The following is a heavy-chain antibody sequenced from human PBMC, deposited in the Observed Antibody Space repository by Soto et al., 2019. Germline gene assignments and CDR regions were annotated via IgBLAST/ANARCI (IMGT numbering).Heavy chain of an antibody. D-gene: IGHD6-13*01. J-gene: IGHJ2*01. V-gene: IGHV1-8*01. Sequence: ASVKVSCKASGYTFTSYDINWVRQATGQGLEWMGWMNPNSGNTGYAQKFQGRVTMTRNTSISTAYMELSSLGSEDTAVYYCARRGIAAAGYYYYYYFDLWGRGTLVTVPS. CDR2: MNPNSGNT. CDR1: GYTFTSYD. CDR3: ARRGIAAAGYYYYYYFDL.